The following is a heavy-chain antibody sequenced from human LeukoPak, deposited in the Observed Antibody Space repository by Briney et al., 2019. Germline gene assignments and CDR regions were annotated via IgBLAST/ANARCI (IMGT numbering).Heavy chain of an antibody. CDR2: ISSGSGYM. CDR3: ARAGLYSGSGLDY. J-gene: IGHJ4*02. CDR1: GFTFSSYN. Sequence: GSLRLSCAVSGFTFSSYNMNWVRQAPGKGLEWVSSISSGSGYMYYEDSVKGRFTISRDNAKNSLYLQMNSLRAEDTAVYYCARAGLYSGSGLDYWGQGTLVTVSS. V-gene: IGHV3-21*01. D-gene: IGHD5-12*01.